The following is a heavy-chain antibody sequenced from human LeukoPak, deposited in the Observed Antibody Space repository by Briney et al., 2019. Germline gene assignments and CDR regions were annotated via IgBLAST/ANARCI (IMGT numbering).Heavy chain of an antibody. CDR2: IYYSGST. D-gene: IGHD3-22*01. J-gene: IGHJ5*02. Sequence: SEALSLTCTVSGGSISSSSYYWGWIRQPPGKGLEWIGSIYYSGSTYYNPSLKSRVTISVDTSKNQFSLKLSSVTAADTAVYYCARHFPQSSGYRFHLTGGGFDPCGQGTLVTVSS. CDR1: GGSISSSSYY. CDR3: ARHFPQSSGYRFHLTGGGFDP. V-gene: IGHV4-39*01.